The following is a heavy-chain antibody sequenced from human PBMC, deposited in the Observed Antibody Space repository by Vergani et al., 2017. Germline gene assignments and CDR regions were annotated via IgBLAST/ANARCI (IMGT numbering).Heavy chain of an antibody. Sequence: QVRLQESGPGLVKPSETLSLTCTVSGASVGSSVSSSGYSWGWLRQPPGKGLEWIARRYYRGNSYYSLSLRSRLTISVDTFKNQFSLKVHSVTAADTAVYYCARHGNPPSNLAAPLATWGQGSLVTVSS. CDR2: RYYRGNS. V-gene: IGHV4-39*01. J-gene: IGHJ5*02. CDR3: ARHGNPPSNLAAPLAT. D-gene: IGHD4-23*01. CDR1: GASVGSSVSSSGYS.